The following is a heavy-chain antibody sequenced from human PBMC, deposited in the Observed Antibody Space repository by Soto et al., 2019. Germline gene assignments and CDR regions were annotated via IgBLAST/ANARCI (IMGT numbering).Heavy chain of an antibody. D-gene: IGHD3-3*02. Sequence: QVQLVQSGAEVKKPGSSVKVSCKASGGTFDSYVISWLRQAPGQGLEWMGGIMPIFGTPNYAQKFRGRVTISADESTSTAYLELSSLTSDDTAVYYCARVHSASIFCFVDPWGQGTLVTVSS. V-gene: IGHV1-69*01. CDR3: ARVHSASIFCFVDP. J-gene: IGHJ5*02. CDR1: GGTFDSYV. CDR2: IMPIFGTP.